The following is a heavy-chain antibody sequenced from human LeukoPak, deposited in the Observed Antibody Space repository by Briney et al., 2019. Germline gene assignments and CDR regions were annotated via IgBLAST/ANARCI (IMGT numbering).Heavy chain of an antibody. CDR2: MNPISGNT. V-gene: IGHV1-8*01. J-gene: IGHJ4*02. Sequence: GASVKVSCKASGYTFTSYDINWVRQATGQGLEWMGWMNPISGNTGYAQKFQGRVTMTRNTSISTAYMELSSLRSEDTAVYYCARRVTRTYYDFWSGYTGVFDYWGQGTLVTVSS. CDR1: GYTFTSYD. CDR3: ARRVTRTYYDFWSGYTGVFDY. D-gene: IGHD3-3*01.